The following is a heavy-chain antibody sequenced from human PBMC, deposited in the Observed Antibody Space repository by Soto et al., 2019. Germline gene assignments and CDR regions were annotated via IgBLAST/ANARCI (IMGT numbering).Heavy chain of an antibody. D-gene: IGHD1-26*01. V-gene: IGHV3-74*01. CDR1: GFTFSSYW. CDR3: ARGGTSTSYWGRFDP. J-gene: IGHJ5*02. Sequence: GGSLRLSCVASGFTFSSYWMHWVRQAPGKGLVWVSRLNGDGSTKTYADSVKGRFTISRDNANNTLYLHINSLRADHAAVFYCARGGTSTSYWGRFDPWGQGTLVTVSS. CDR2: LNGDGSTK.